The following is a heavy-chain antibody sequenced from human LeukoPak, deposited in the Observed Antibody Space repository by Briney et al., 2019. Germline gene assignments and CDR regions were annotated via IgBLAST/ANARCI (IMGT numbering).Heavy chain of an antibody. D-gene: IGHD1-14*01. J-gene: IGHJ5*02. V-gene: IGHV4-30-2*01. CDR3: AGGSPDGVNWFDP. CDR1: GGSISSGGYS. CDR2: IYHSGST. Sequence: SQTLSLTCTVSGGSISSGGYSWSWIRQPPGKGLEWIGYIYHSGSTYYNPSLKSRVTISVDRSKNQFSLKLSSVTAADTAVYYCAGGSPDGVNWFDPWGQGTLVTVSS.